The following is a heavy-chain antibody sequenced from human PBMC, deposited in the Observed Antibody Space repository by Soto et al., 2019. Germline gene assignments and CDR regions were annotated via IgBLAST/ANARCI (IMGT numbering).Heavy chain of an antibody. CDR1: GYTFTKYG. V-gene: IGHV1-18*01. CDR2: ISGYNGNT. Sequence: SVKVSCKASGYTFTKYGISWVRQAPGQGLEWMGWISGYNGNTNYAQRYQGRITMTIDTSTTTAYMELGSLTSDDTAVYYCARERPPPSYDFGMVARGQGITISVS. J-gene: IGHJ6*02. CDR3: ARERPPPSYDFGMVA.